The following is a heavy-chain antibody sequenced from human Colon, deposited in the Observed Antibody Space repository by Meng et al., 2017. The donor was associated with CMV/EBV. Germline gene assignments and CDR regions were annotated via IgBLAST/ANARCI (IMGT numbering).Heavy chain of an antibody. D-gene: IGHD6-19*01. CDR1: GYTFSDYY. J-gene: IGHJ4*02. V-gene: IGHV1-2*02. Sequence: GQLMNPGAGRKEPGALVKCSGKTTGYTFSDYYMPWVRQAPGQGLEWMGWIRSDGSATNYAQKFRGRVTMTRDASVSTAYMELSGLTSDDTAVYFCVRSSGWSLFDYWGPGALVTVSS. CDR3: VRSSGWSLFDY. CDR2: IRSDGSAT.